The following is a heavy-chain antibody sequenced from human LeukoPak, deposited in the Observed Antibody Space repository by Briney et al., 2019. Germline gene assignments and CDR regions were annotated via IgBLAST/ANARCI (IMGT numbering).Heavy chain of an antibody. CDR1: GFTFSSYA. V-gene: IGHV3-23*01. J-gene: IGHJ4*02. CDR3: AKSLTALGPFDY. CDR2: ISGSGGNT. D-gene: IGHD5-18*01. Sequence: PGGSLRLSCAASGFTFSSYAMNWVRQAPGKGLEWVSAISGSGGNTYYADSVKGRFTISRDNSKTTLYLQMNSLRAEDTAVYYCAKSLTALGPFDYWGQGTLVTVSS.